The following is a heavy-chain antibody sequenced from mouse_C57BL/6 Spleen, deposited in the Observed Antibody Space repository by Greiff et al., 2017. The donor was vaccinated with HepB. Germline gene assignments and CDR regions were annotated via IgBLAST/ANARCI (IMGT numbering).Heavy chain of an antibody. D-gene: IGHD2-4*01. J-gene: IGHJ2*01. CDR3: GRGGGGDYDEYYFDD. Sequence: QVQLQQSGAELVKPGASVKLSCKASGYTFTSYWMHWVKQRPGRGLEWIGRIDPNSGGTKYNEKFKSKATLTVDKPSSTAYMQLSSLTSEDSAVYYCGRGGGGDYDEYYFDDWGQGTTLTVSS. V-gene: IGHV1-72*01. CDR1: GYTFTSYW. CDR2: IDPNSGGT.